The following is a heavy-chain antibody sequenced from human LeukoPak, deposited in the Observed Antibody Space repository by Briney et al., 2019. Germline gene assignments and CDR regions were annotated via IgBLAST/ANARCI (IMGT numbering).Heavy chain of an antibody. CDR3: ARGLVGATTPLPY. V-gene: IGHV4-34*01. CDR1: GGSFSGYY. Sequence: SETLSLTCAVYGGSFSGYYWSWIRQPPGKGLEWIGEINHSGSTNYNPSLKSRVTISVDTSKNQFSLKLSSVTAADTAVYYCARGLVGATTPLPYRGQGTLVTVSS. D-gene: IGHD1-26*01. J-gene: IGHJ4*02. CDR2: INHSGST.